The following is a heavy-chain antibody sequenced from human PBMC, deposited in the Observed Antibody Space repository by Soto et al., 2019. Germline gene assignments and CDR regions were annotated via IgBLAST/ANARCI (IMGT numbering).Heavy chain of an antibody. CDR1: GFTFDDYA. J-gene: IGHJ3*02. D-gene: IGHD3-3*01. V-gene: IGHV3-9*01. CDR2: IRWNSGSI. CDR3: ASFSYYDFWSGYFPRDDAFDI. Sequence: PGGSLRLSCAASGFTFDDYAMHWVRQAPGKGLEWVSGIRWNSGSIGYADSVKGRFTISRDNAKNSLYLQMNSLRAEDTALYYCASFSYYDFWSGYFPRDDAFDIWGHGTMVTVSS.